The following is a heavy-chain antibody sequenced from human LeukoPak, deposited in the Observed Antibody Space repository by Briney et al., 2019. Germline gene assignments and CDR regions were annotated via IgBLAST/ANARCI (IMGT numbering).Heavy chain of an antibody. J-gene: IGHJ6*02. CDR2: ISGSGGST. V-gene: IGHV3-23*01. CDR1: GFTFSSYA. CDR3: AKGLWLGEFSTNTYGMDV. Sequence: GGSLRLSCAASGFTFSSYAMSWVRQAPGKGLEWVSAISGSGGSTYYADSVKGRFTISRDNSKNTLYLQMNSLRAEDTALYYCAKGLWLGEFSTNTYGMDVWGQGTTVTVSS. D-gene: IGHD3-10*01.